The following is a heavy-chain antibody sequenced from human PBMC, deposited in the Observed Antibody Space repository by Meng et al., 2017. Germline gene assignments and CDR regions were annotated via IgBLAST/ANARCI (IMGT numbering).Heavy chain of an antibody. CDR3: AREGGYSSSWYYFDY. CDR1: GFTVSSNY. J-gene: IGHJ4*02. V-gene: IGHV3-53*04. D-gene: IGHD6-13*01. Sequence: GESLKISCAASGFTVSSNYMSWVRQAPGKGLEWVSVIYSGGSTYYADSVKGRFTISRHNSKNTLYLQMNSLRAEDTAVYYCAREGGYSSSWYYFDYWGQGTLVTVS. CDR2: IYSGGST.